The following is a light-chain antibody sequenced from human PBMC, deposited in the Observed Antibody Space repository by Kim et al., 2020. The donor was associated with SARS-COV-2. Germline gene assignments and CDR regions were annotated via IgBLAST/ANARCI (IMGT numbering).Light chain of an antibody. J-gene: IGLJ2*01. CDR1: SLRSYY. CDR2: GKN. Sequence: AWGQTVRITCQGDSLRSYYASWYQQKSGQAPVLVIYGKNNRPSGIPDRFSGSSSGNTASLTITGAQAEDEADYYCNSRDSSGNHVVFGGGTQLTVL. CDR3: NSRDSSGNHVV. V-gene: IGLV3-19*01.